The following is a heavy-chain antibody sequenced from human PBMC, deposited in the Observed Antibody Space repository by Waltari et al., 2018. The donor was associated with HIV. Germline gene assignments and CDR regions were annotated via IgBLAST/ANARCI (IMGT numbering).Heavy chain of an antibody. CDR3: ARDPRSSGYYGVDV. V-gene: IGHV3-53*01. J-gene: IGHJ6*02. Sequence: EVQLVESGGGLIETGGSLRLSCAASGFTVSSNYMGWVRQAPGKGLEWVSVIYRGGSRYYAYSVKGRFTISRDNSKNTVSLHMNSLRAEDTAVYYCARDPRSSGYYGVDVWGQGTAVTVSS. CDR2: IYRGGSR. CDR1: GFTVSSNY. D-gene: IGHD1-26*01.